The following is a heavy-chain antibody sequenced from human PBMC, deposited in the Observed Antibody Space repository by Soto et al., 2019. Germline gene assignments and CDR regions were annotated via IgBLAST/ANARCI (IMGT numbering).Heavy chain of an antibody. D-gene: IGHD3-3*01. CDR1: GFTFSDYY. Sequence: GGSLRLSCAASGFTFSDYYMSWIRQAPGKGLEWVSYISSSSSYTNYADSVKGRFTISRDNAKNSLYLQMNSLRAEDTAVYYCARIGKTYYDFWSGPPDGGYYYGMDVWGQGTTVTVSS. V-gene: IGHV3-11*06. J-gene: IGHJ6*02. CDR3: ARIGKTYYDFWSGPPDGGYYYGMDV. CDR2: ISSSSSYT.